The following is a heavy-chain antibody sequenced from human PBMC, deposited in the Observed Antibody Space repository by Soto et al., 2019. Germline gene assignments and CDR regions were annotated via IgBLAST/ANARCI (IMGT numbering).Heavy chain of an antibody. V-gene: IGHV4-31*03. Sequence: QVQLQESGPGLVKPSQTLSLTCTVSGGSISSGGYYWIWIRQHPGKGLEWIGYIYYSGSTYYNPALKRRVTISVDTSENQFSLKLSSVTAADTAVYYCARVGGINWFDPWGQGTLVTVSS. D-gene: IGHD3-16*01. CDR1: GGSISSGGYY. J-gene: IGHJ5*02. CDR3: ARVGGINWFDP. CDR2: IYYSGST.